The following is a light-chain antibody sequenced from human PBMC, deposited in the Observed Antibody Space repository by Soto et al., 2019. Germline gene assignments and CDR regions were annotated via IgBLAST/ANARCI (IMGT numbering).Light chain of an antibody. CDR1: QRIMNNY. CDR2: DAS. V-gene: IGKV3-20*01. CDR3: QQYGSSLRT. J-gene: IGKJ1*01. Sequence: EIVLTQSPGTLSLSPGARATLSCRASQRIMNNYLAWYQQKPGQTLRLLIYDASSRATGIPDRISGSGSGTDFTLTISRLEPEDFAVYYCQQYGSSLRTFGQGTKVEIK.